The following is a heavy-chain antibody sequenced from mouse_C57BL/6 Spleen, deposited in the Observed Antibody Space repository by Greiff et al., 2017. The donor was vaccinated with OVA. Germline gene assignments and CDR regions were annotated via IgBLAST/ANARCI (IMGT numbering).Heavy chain of an antibody. CDR3: ARGPFSSLYAMDY. CDR1: GFSLTSYG. CDR2: IWSGGST. J-gene: IGHJ4*01. D-gene: IGHD1-1*01. Sequence: QVQLQQSGPGLVQPSQSLSITCTVSGFSLTSYGVHWVRQSPGKGLEWLGVIWSGGSTDYNAAFISRLSISKDNSKSQVFCKMNSLQADDTAIYYCARGPFSSLYAMDYWGQGTSVTVSS. V-gene: IGHV2-2*01.